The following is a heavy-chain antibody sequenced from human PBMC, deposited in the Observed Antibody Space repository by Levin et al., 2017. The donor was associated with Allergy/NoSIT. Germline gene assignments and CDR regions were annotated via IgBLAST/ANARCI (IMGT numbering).Heavy chain of an antibody. CDR2: ISYDGSNK. CDR1: GFTFSTYA. V-gene: IGHV3-30-3*01. Sequence: GGSLRLSCAASGFTFSTYAMHWVRQAPGKGLEWVAVISYDGSNKYYADSVKGRFTISRDNSKNTLYLQMNSLRAEDTAVYYCANNPSGSYPKYYYYGMDVWGQGTTVTVSS. J-gene: IGHJ6*02. CDR3: ANNPSGSYPKYYYYGMDV. D-gene: IGHD1-26*01.